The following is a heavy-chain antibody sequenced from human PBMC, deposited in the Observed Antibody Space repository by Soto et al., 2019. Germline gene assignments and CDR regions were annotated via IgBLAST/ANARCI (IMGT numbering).Heavy chain of an antibody. CDR1: GGSISSGGYY. V-gene: IGHV4-31*03. J-gene: IGHJ4*02. CDR3: ARVGGYRLDY. CDR2: IYSSGSA. Sequence: SETLSLTCTVSGGSISSGGYYWSWIRQHPGKGLEWIGYIYSSGSANYNPSLKSRVSISVDTSKNQFSLNLSSVTAADTAVYYCARVGGYRLDYWGQGTLVTVSS. D-gene: IGHD3-3*01.